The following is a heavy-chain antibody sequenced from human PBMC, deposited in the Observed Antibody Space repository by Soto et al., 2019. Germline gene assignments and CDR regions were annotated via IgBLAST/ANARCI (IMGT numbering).Heavy chain of an antibody. CDR2: ISKSDYT. CDR3: AREDSIIIPAVSDF. D-gene: IGHD2-2*01. V-gene: IGHV3-21*01. J-gene: IGHJ4*02. CDR1: GFAFNNYG. Sequence: AVGFLRLSCTVSGFAFNNYGINWVRQAPGQGLEWVSSISKSDYTYYSDSVKGRFTISRDNAKNSVSLQMNTLRVEDTAVYYCAREDSIIIPAVSDFWGQGTLVTVSS.